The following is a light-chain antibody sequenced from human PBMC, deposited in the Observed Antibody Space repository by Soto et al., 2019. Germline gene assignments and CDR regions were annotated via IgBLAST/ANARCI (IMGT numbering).Light chain of an antibody. CDR3: QQYNNWPALT. Sequence: EIVMTQSPATLSVSPGERATLSCRASQSVSSNLAWYQQKPGQAPRLLIYGASTRATGIPARFSGSGSGTEFTLTISSLQSEDFAVRYCQQYNNWPALTFGGGTKVEIK. J-gene: IGKJ4*01. CDR2: GAS. CDR1: QSVSSN. V-gene: IGKV3-15*01.